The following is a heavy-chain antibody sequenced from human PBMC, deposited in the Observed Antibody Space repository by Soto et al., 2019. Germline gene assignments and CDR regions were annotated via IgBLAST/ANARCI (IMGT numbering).Heavy chain of an antibody. V-gene: IGHV3-11*01. CDR1: GFSFSDYS. J-gene: IGHJ6*03. CDR3: ARDLHQILSHKHYYYYLDV. D-gene: IGHD2-2*01. Sequence: QVQLVESGGDLVKPGGSLRLSCVASGFSFSDYSMTWMRQAPGGGLDFVALISNTAITDYYADSVKGRFTISRDNARNSVYLQMDSLRAEDAAVYYCARDLHQILSHKHYYYYLDVWGTGTTVTVSS. CDR2: ISNTAITD.